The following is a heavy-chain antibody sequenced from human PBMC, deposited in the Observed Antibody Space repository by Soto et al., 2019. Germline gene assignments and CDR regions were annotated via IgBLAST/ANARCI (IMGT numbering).Heavy chain of an antibody. D-gene: IGHD2-2*01. CDR3: ARSVVPAAVYYYGMDV. Sequence: SVKVSCKASGGTFSSYAISWVRQAPGQGLEWMGGIIPIFGTANYAQKFQGRVTITADESTSTAYMELSSLRSEDTAVYYCARSVVPAAVYYYGMDVWGQGTTVTVSS. CDR1: GGTFSSYA. CDR2: IIPIFGTA. J-gene: IGHJ6*02. V-gene: IGHV1-69*13.